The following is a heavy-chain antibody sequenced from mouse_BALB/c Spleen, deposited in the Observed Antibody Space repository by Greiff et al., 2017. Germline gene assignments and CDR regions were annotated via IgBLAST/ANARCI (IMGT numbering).Heavy chain of an antibody. D-gene: IGHD4-1*01. CDR1: GYTFTDYD. CDR2: IDPETGGT. Sequence: QVQLQQSGAELVRPGASVTLSWKASGYTFTDYDMHWVKQTPVHGLEWIGAIDPETGGTAYNQKFKGKATLTADKSSSTAYMELRSLTSEDSAVYYCTSGGNWDVTGFAYWGQGTLVTVSA. CDR3: TSGGNWDVTGFAY. J-gene: IGHJ3*01. V-gene: IGHV1-15*01.